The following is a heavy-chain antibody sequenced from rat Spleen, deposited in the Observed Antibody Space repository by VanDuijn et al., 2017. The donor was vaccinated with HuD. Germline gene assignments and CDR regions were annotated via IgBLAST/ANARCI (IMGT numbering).Heavy chain of an antibody. J-gene: IGHJ2*01. V-gene: IGHV5-27*01. CDR1: GFTFSNYY. Sequence: EVQLVESGGGLVQPGRSMKLSCSASGFTFSNYYMAWVRQAPGKGLEWIASITKTGDSTYYPDSVQGRFTISRDNAKSTLYLQMNSLRSEDTATYYCTKESKQWSFDYWGQGVMVTVSS. CDR3: TKESKQWSFDY. D-gene: IGHD1-1*01. CDR2: ITKTGDST.